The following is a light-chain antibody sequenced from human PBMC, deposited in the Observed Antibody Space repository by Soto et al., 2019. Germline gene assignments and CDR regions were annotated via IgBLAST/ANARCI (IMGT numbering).Light chain of an antibody. CDR2: EVS. J-gene: IGLJ2*01. CDR1: SSDVGSYNL. CDR3: CSYGGSRTLV. V-gene: IGLV2-23*02. Sequence: QSVLTQPASVSGSPGQSITISCTGTSSDVGSYNLVSWYQQHPGKAPKIMIYEVSKRPSGVSNRFSGSKSGNTASLTISGLQAEDEADYYCCSYGGSRTLVFGGGTKLTVL.